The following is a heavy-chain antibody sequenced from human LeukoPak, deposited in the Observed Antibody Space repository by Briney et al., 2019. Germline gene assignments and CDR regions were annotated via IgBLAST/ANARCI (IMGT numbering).Heavy chain of an antibody. J-gene: IGHJ4*02. CDR3: ARDRPLQGLDY. V-gene: IGHV3-30-3*01. CDR2: ISYDGSNK. Sequence: GGSLRLSCAAWGFTFSSYAMHWVREAPGKGLEGVAVISYDGSNKYYADSVKGRFTISRDNSKTTLYLQMNSLRAEDTAVYSCARDRPLQGLDYWGQGTLVTVSS. D-gene: IGHD5-24*01. CDR1: GFTFSSYA.